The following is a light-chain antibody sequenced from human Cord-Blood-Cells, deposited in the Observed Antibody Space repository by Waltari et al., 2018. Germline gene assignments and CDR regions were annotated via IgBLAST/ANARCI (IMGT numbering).Light chain of an antibody. CDR3: QQYNNWPPWT. CDR1: QSVSSN. V-gene: IGKV3-15*01. CDR2: GAS. Sequence: EIVMTQSPATLSVYTGERAPLSCRASQSVSSNLAWYQQKPGQAPRLLIYGASTRATGIPARFSGSGSGTEFTLTISSLQSEDFAVYYCQQYNNWPPWTFGQGTKVEIK. J-gene: IGKJ1*01.